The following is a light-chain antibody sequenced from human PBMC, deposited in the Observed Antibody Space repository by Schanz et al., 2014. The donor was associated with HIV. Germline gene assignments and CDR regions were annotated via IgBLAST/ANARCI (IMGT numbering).Light chain of an antibody. CDR1: QSISTW. Sequence: DIQMTQSPSTLSASVGDRVTITCRASQSISTWLAWYQQKPGKAPKLLMYKASRLESGVPSRFSGSGSGTEFTLTISSLQPDDFATYYCQQSYSTPITFGQGTRLEIK. CDR3: QQSYSTPIT. V-gene: IGKV1-5*03. J-gene: IGKJ5*01. CDR2: KAS.